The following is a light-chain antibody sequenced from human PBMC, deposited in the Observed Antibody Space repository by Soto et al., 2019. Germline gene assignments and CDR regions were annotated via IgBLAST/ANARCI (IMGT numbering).Light chain of an antibody. Sequence: EIVLTQSPGTLSLSTGERATLSCRASQSVSVNSLAWYQQKGGQAPRLLIYAASTRATGVPDRFSGTGSGTDFALTIRRLETDDAEVYYCQQYGGSPFTFGPGTKVDIK. V-gene: IGKV3-20*01. CDR2: AAS. CDR1: QSVSVNS. CDR3: QQYGGSPFT. J-gene: IGKJ3*01.